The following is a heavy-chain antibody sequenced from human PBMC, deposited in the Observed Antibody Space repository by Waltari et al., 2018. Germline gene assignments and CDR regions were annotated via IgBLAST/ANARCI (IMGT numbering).Heavy chain of an antibody. CDR1: GFSFSRYG. J-gene: IGHJ4*02. V-gene: IGHV3-23*01. CDR2: XSNSGXST. CDR3: AXVLXPTVTAAPLFDX. Sequence: EVQXLEXGGGLVEPGGSLXLSCSASGFSFSRYGIRWVRQAPGKGLXWVSAXSNSGXSTYYXDSVKGRFTIXRDNSKNTLYLQMNSLRXEDTALYYXAXVLXPTVTAAPLFDXWGQGTLVTVSS. D-gene: IGHD4-17*01.